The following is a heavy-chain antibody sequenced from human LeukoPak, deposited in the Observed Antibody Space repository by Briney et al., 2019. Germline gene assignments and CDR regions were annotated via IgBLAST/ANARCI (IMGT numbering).Heavy chain of an antibody. CDR3: ARGGSYVWGSYRLKSWFDP. J-gene: IGHJ5*02. Sequence: SETLSLTCAVSGGSISSSSYYWGWIRQPPGKGLEWIGSIYYSGSTYYNPSLKSRVTISVDTSKNQFSLKLSSVTAADTAVYYCARGGSYVWGSYRLKSWFDPWGQGTLVTVSP. D-gene: IGHD3-16*02. V-gene: IGHV4-39*07. CDR2: IYYSGST. CDR1: GGSISSSSYY.